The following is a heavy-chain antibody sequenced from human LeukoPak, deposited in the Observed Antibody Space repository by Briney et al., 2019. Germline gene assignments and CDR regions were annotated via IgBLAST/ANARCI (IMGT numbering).Heavy chain of an antibody. CDR2: ISPSGAST. V-gene: IGHV1-46*01. J-gene: IGHJ5*02. CDR3: ARGMAEAYDYNWFDP. Sequence: ASVKVSCKSFGYTFTSNYMHWVRQAPGQGPEWMGVISPSGASTTYAQTFQGRVTLTRDMSTSTDYLELSSLRSEDTAVYFCARGMAEAYDYNWFDPWGQGILVTVSS. D-gene: IGHD5-12*01. CDR1: GYTFTSNY.